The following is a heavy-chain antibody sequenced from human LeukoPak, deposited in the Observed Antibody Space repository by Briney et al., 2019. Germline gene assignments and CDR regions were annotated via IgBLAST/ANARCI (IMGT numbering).Heavy chain of an antibody. Sequence: PGRSLRLSCAASGFTFSSYGMHWVRQAPGKGLEWVAVISYDGSNKYYADSVKGRFTTSRDNSKNTLYLQMNSLRAEDTAVYYCAKAEDTYYDILTGNFDYWGQGTLVTVSS. J-gene: IGHJ4*02. CDR2: ISYDGSNK. V-gene: IGHV3-30*18. D-gene: IGHD3-9*01. CDR1: GFTFSSYG. CDR3: AKAEDTYYDILTGNFDY.